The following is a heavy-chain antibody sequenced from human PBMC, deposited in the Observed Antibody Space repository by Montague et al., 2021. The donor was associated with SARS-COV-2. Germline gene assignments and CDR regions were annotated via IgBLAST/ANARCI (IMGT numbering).Heavy chain of an antibody. V-gene: IGHV4-59*01. CDR2: TYYSGST. Sequence: SETLSLTCTVSGGSISSYYWSWIRQPPGKGLEWIGYTYYSGSTNYNPSLKSRVTISVDTSKNQFSLRLSSVTAADTAVYYCAGIWYSSGYQGIYYFDYWGQGTLVTVSS. D-gene: IGHD3-22*01. J-gene: IGHJ4*02. CDR3: AGIWYSSGYQGIYYFDY. CDR1: GGSISSYY.